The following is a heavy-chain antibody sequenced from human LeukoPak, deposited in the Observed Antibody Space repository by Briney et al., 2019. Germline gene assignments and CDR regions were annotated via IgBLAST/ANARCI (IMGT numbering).Heavy chain of an antibody. CDR3: ARDLSYYYDSSGYDCFDY. Sequence: GGSLRLSCAASGFTLSSYEMNWVRQAPGKGLEWVANIKQDGSEKYYVDSVKGRFTISRDNAKNSLYLQMNSLRAEDTAVYYCARDLSYYYDSSGYDCFDYWGQGTLVTVSS. D-gene: IGHD3-22*01. J-gene: IGHJ4*02. CDR2: IKQDGSEK. CDR1: GFTLSSYE. V-gene: IGHV3-7*01.